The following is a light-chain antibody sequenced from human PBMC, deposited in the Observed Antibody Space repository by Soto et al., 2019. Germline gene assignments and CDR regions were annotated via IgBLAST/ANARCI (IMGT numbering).Light chain of an antibody. V-gene: IGLV6-57*03. CDR1: GGSIANNY. J-gene: IGLJ3*02. CDR3: HSYDSSAHWV. Sequence: NFMLTQPHSVSESPGKTVTISCTRSGGSIANNYVQWYQQRPGSAPTPVIFQDDERPSGVPDRFSGSIDRSSNSASLTISGLRTEDEADYYCHSYDSSAHWVFGGGTKLNVL. CDR2: QDD.